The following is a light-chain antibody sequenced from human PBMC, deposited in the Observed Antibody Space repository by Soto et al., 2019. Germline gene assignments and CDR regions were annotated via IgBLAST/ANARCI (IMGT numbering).Light chain of an antibody. V-gene: IGLV2-8*01. CDR1: SSDVGGYKY. J-gene: IGLJ3*02. Sequence: LTQPPSASGSPGQSVTISCTGTSSDVGGYKYVSWYQQHPGKAPKVIIYQVSNRPSGVPDRFSGSKSGNTASLTVSGLRAEDEADYYCSSYAGSNNWVFGGGTQLTVL. CDR3: SSYAGSNNWV. CDR2: QVS.